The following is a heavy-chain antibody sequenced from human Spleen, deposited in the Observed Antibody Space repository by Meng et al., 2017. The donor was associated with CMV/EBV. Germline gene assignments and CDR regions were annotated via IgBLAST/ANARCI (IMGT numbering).Heavy chain of an antibody. V-gene: IGHV5-51*01. J-gene: IGHJ4*02. CDR1: GYTFTTYW. Sequence: CKASGYTFTTYWIGWVRQMPGKGLEWMGIIDPGDSDTRYSPSFQGQVTISADKSISTAYLQWSSLKASDTAIYYCATLKAAADPFDFWGQGTLVTVSS. D-gene: IGHD6-13*01. CDR2: IDPGDSDT. CDR3: ATLKAAADPFDF.